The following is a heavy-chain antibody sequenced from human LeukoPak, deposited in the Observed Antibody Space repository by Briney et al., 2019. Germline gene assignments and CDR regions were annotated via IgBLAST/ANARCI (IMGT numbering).Heavy chain of an antibody. V-gene: IGHV3-7*01. J-gene: IGHJ6*03. CDR3: ARGPGSGTYFRYSSYYYYMDV. CDR1: GGSFSGYY. CDR2: IKQDGSEE. D-gene: IGHD3-10*01. Sequence: ETLSLTCAVYGGSFSGYYWSWIRQPPGKGLEWVANIKQDGSEEYYVDSVKGRFTISRDNAKNSLYLQMNSLRPDDTAVYYCARGPGSGTYFRYSSYYYYMDVWGKGTTVTLSS.